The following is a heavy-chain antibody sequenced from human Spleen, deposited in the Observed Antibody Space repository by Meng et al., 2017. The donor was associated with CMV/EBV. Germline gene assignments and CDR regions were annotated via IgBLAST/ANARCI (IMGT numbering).Heavy chain of an antibody. CDR1: GFTVSSNY. V-gene: IGHV3-66*02. D-gene: IGHD2-15*01. CDR3: ARDARYCSGGSCYSDWFDP. CDR2: IYSGGST. J-gene: IGHJ5*02. Sequence: GGSLRLSCAASGFTVSSNYMSWVRQAPGKGLEWVSVIYSGGSTYYADSVKGRFTISRDNSKNTLYLQMNSLRAEDTAVYYCARDARYCSGGSCYSDWFDPWGQGTLVTVS.